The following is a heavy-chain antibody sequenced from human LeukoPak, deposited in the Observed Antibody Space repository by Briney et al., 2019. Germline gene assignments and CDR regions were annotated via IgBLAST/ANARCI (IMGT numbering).Heavy chain of an antibody. CDR1: GFTFSSYS. J-gene: IGHJ3*02. CDR3: ARDRAKTRPGAFDI. CDR2: ISSSSSTI. V-gene: IGHV3-48*04. Sequence: PGGSLRLSCAASGFTFSSYSMNWVRQAPGKGLEWVSYISSSSSTIYYADSVKGRFTISRDNAKNSLYLQMNSLRAEDTAVYYCARDRAKTRPGAFDIWGQGTMVTVSS. D-gene: IGHD4-23*01.